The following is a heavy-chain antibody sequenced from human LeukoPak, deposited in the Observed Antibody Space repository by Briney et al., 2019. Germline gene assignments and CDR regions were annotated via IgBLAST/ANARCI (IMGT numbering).Heavy chain of an antibody. V-gene: IGHV1-2*02. CDR3: ARSPDILTGENFDY. J-gene: IGHJ4*02. Sequence: ASVKVSCKASGYTFTDYYMHWVRQAPGQGLEWMGWINPNSGGTNYAQKFYARVTMTRDTSISTAHMELSRLRSDDTAVFYCARSPDILTGENFDYWGQGTLVTVSS. D-gene: IGHD3-9*01. CDR1: GYTFTDYY. CDR2: INPNSGGT.